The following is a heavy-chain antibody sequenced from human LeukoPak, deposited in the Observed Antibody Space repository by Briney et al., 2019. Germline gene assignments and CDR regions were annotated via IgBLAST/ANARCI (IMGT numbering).Heavy chain of an antibody. J-gene: IGHJ4*02. CDR1: GSTFSSHT. D-gene: IGHD2-2*01. CDR3: ARNLPATDY. V-gene: IGHV3-48*04. CDR2: ISSTSSVI. Sequence: PGRSLRLSCATSGSTFSSHTMNWVRQAPGKGLEWASYISSTSSVIYYADSVKGRFTISRDNAKNSLYLQMNSLRAEDTAVYYCARNLPATDYWGQGTLVTVSS.